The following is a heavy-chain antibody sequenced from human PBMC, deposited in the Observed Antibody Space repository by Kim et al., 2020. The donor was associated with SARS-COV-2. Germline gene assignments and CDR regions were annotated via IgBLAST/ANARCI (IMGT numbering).Heavy chain of an antibody. J-gene: IGHJ6*02. Sequence: GGSLRLSCAASGFTFGDYAMHWVRQAPGKGLEWVSGISWNSGSIGYADSVKGRFTISRDNAKNSLYLQMNSLRAEDTALYYCAKWPMVRGVRAYGMDVWGQGTTVTVSS. V-gene: IGHV3-9*01. CDR2: ISWNSGSI. CDR1: GFTFGDYA. D-gene: IGHD3-10*01. CDR3: AKWPMVRGVRAYGMDV.